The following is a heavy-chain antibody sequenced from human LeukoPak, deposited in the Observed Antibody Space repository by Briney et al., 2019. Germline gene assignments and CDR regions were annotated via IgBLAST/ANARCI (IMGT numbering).Heavy chain of an antibody. V-gene: IGHV1-2*02. J-gene: IGHJ4*02. Sequence: PGASVKVSCKASGYTFTDYYIEWVRPALGQRVGWMGWINPKSGGTSYAQKFQGRITMTRDTSVSTVYIECSRLRSDDTAIYYCARDHSSWGDLDYWGLGTLVTVSS. CDR3: ARDHSSWGDLDY. CDR1: GYTFTDYY. CDR2: INPKSGGT. D-gene: IGHD3-16*01.